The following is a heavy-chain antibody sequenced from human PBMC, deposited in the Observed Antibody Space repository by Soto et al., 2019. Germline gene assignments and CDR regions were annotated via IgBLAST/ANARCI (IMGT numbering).Heavy chain of an antibody. Sequence: PGGSLRLSCAASKFSFSGYWMHWVRQAPGKGLMWVSRVNPDGSTTTYADSVKGRFTISRDNAKNTLYLQMNSLRAEDTAVYYCARGQSDFWSGYKNWFDPWGQGTLVTVSS. CDR3: ARGQSDFWSGYKNWFDP. D-gene: IGHD3-3*01. J-gene: IGHJ5*02. CDR2: VNPDGSTT. CDR1: KFSFSGYW. V-gene: IGHV3-74*01.